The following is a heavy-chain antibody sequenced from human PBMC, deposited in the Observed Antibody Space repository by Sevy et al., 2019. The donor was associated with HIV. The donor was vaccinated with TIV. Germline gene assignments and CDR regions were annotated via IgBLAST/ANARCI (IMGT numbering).Heavy chain of an antibody. CDR2: IYGGGST. CDR3: ASMAVDYYYGMDV. CDR1: GFTVSSNY. Sequence: GGSLRLSCAASGFTVSSNYMSWVRQAPGKGLEWVSVIYGGGSTYYADSVKGRFTISRDNSKNTLYLQMNSLRAEDTAVYYCASMAVDYYYGMDVWGQGTTVTVSS. V-gene: IGHV3-53*01. D-gene: IGHD3-10*01. J-gene: IGHJ6*02.